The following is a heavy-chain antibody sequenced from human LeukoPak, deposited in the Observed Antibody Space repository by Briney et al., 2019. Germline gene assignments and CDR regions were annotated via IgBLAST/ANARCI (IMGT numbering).Heavy chain of an antibody. J-gene: IGHJ4*02. D-gene: IGHD6-19*01. CDR1: GGSISSSSYY. V-gene: IGHV4-39*01. Sequence: SETLSLTCTVSGGSISSSSYYWGWIRQPPGEGLEWIGSIYYSGSTYYNPSLKSRVTISVDTSKNQFSLKLSSVTAADTAVYYCARHQPGSSGWYFDYWGQGTLVTVSS. CDR3: ARHQPGSSGWYFDY. CDR2: IYYSGST.